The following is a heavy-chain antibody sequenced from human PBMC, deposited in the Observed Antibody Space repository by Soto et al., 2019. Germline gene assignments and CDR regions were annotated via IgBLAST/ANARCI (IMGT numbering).Heavy chain of an antibody. D-gene: IGHD5-12*01. CDR1: GVTVSSYG. Sequence: HHWGSPRLSCAACGVTVSSYGMHWVRQAPGKGLEWVAVIYYDGSNKYYADSVKGRFTISRDNSKNMLYLQMNSLRAEDTAVYYCARGHGVATTMGWFDPWGQGTPVTVSS. J-gene: IGHJ5*02. CDR3: ARGHGVATTMGWFDP. V-gene: IGHV3-33*01. CDR2: IYYDGSNK.